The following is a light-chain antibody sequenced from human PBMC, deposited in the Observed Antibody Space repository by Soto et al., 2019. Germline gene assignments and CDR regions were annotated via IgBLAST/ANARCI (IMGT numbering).Light chain of an antibody. J-gene: IGLJ3*02. Sequence: QSVLTQPPSVSGAPGQRVTISCTGSSSNIGAGYDVHWYQQLPGTAPKLLIYRNTNRPSGVPDRFSGSKSGTSASLAITGLQAEDAAYYYCQSYDRSLSGSVFGGGTSSPS. CDR1: SSNIGAGYD. CDR2: RNT. V-gene: IGLV1-40*01. CDR3: QSYDRSLSGSV.